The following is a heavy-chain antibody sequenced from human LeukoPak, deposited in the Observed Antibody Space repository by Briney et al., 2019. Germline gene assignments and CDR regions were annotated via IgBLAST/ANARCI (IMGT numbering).Heavy chain of an antibody. Sequence: SETLSLTCTVSGGSISSSSYDWGWIRQPPGKGRGGIGSIYYSGSTYYNPSLKSRVTISVDTSKNQFSLKLSSVTAADTAVYYCGRYYDSSGYLGIDYWGQGTLVTVSS. CDR2: IYYSGST. V-gene: IGHV4-39*01. D-gene: IGHD3-22*01. CDR3: GRYYDSSGYLGIDY. CDR1: GGSISSSSYD. J-gene: IGHJ4*02.